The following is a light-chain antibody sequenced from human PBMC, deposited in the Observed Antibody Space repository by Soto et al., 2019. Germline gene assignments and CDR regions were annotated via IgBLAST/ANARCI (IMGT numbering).Light chain of an antibody. Sequence: DIQMPQSPSSLSASVGDRVTITCQASQDISNYLNWYQQKPGKAPKLLIYDASNLETGGPSRFSVSGSWTDFTFTISSLQPEYIATYYCQQYDNLPPLTCSGGTKVEIK. CDR1: QDISNY. CDR3: QQYDNLPPLT. V-gene: IGKV1-33*01. CDR2: DAS. J-gene: IGKJ4*01.